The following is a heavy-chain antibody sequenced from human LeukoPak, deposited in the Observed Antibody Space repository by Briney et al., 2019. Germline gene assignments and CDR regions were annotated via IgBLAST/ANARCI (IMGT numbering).Heavy chain of an antibody. CDR3: ARGPLIVVVPHIYYYYYGMDV. V-gene: IGHV1-69*13. J-gene: IGHJ6*02. Sequence: GASVKVSCKASGGTFSSYAISWVRQAPGQGLEWMGGIIPIFGTANYAQKFQGRVTITADESTSTAYMELSSLRPEDTAVYCCARGPLIVVVPHIYYYYYGMDVWGQGTTVTVSS. D-gene: IGHD2-21*01. CDR1: GGTFSSYA. CDR2: IIPIFGTA.